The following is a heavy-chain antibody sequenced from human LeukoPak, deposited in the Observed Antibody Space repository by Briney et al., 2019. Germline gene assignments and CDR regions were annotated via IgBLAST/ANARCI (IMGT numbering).Heavy chain of an antibody. CDR3: ATDRGLLYLLDY. Sequence: ASVKVSCKVSGYTLTELSMHWVRQAPGKGLEWMGGFDPEDGETIYAQKFQGRVTMTEDTSTDTAYMELSSLRSEDTAVYYCATDRGLLYLLDYWGQGTLVTVSS. D-gene: IGHD2-8*01. J-gene: IGHJ4*02. CDR1: GYTLTELS. V-gene: IGHV1-24*01. CDR2: FDPEDGET.